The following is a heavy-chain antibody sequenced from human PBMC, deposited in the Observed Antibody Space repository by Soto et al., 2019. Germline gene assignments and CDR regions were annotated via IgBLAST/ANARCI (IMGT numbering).Heavy chain of an antibody. CDR3: ARHLSTTIATLPFDY. V-gene: IGHV4-59*08. CDR1: GGSISSYY. J-gene: IGHJ4*02. Sequence: SETLSLTCTVSGGSISSYYWSWIRQPPGKGLEWIAYIYYSGSTEYNPSLKSRVTISVDTSKNQFSLTLSSVTAADTAVYYCARHLSTTIATLPFDYWGQGTLVTVSS. D-gene: IGHD1-1*01. CDR2: IYYSGST.